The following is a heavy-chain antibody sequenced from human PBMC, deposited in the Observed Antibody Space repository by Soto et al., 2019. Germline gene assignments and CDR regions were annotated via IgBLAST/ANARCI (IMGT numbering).Heavy chain of an antibody. D-gene: IGHD3-10*01. J-gene: IGHJ6*02. V-gene: IGHV3-49*04. CDR1: GFTFGDYA. Sequence: GGSLRLSCTASGFTFGDYAMSWVRQAPGKGLEWVGFIRSKAYGGTTEYAASVKGRFTISRDDSKSIAYLQMNSLKTEDTAVYYCTRVSGGLLYSYYYGMDVWGQGTTVTVSS. CDR3: TRVSGGLLYSYYYGMDV. CDR2: IRSKAYGGTT.